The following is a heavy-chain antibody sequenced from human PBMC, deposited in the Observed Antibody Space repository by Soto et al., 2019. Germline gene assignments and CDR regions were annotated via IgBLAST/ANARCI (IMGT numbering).Heavy chain of an antibody. CDR3: ARGTTAMVDY. CDR1: GFTFADYA. D-gene: IGHD5-18*01. V-gene: IGHV3-48*01. Sequence: TGGSLRLSCTASGFTFADYAMSWFRQAPGKGLEWVSYISSSSSTIYYADSVKGRFTISRDNAKNSLYLQMNSLRAEDTAVYYCARGTTAMVDYWGQGTLVTVSS. J-gene: IGHJ4*02. CDR2: ISSSSSTI.